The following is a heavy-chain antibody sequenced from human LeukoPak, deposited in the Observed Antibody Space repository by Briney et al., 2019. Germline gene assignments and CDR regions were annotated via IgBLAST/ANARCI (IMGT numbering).Heavy chain of an antibody. CDR2: IFPGDSDT. D-gene: IGHD6-13*01. J-gene: IGHJ4*02. CDR3: ARHGGAGDSSSWVDY. V-gene: IGHV5-51*01. Sequence: GESLKISCKASGNSTTTYWIGWVRQKPGKGLEWMGLIFPGDSDTKYSPSFQGQVTISADKSISTAYLQWSSLKASDTAMYYCARHGGAGDSSSWVDYWGQGTLVTVSS. CDR1: GNSTTTYW.